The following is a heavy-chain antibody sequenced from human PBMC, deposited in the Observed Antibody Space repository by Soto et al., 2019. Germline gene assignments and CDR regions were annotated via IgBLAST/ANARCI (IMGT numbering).Heavy chain of an antibody. J-gene: IGHJ4*02. D-gene: IGHD3-3*01. CDR1: GYSFTSYW. CDR3: ARGLRFLEWLSHFDY. V-gene: IGHV5-10-1*03. Sequence: EVQLVQSGAEVKKPGESLRISCKGSGYSFTSYWISWVRQMPGKGLEWMGRIDPSDSYTNYSPSFQGHVTISADKSISTAYLQWSSLKASDTAMYYCARGLRFLEWLSHFDYWGQGTLVTVSS. CDR2: IDPSDSYT.